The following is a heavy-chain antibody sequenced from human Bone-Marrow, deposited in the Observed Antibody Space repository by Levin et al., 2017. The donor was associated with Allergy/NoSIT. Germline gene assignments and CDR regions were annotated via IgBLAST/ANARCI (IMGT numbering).Heavy chain of an antibody. CDR1: GFTFSTYW. D-gene: IGHD2-21*02. J-gene: IGHJ4*02. CDR2: IDTDGTTR. Sequence: GGSLRLSCAASGFTFSTYWFHWVRQGPGEGLVWVSRIDTDGTTRDYADTVKGRFTISRDNARNTLYLQMNNLRAEDTAVYYCVRDLAGGDGNWGQGTLVTVSS. V-gene: IGHV3-74*01. CDR3: VRDLAGGDGN.